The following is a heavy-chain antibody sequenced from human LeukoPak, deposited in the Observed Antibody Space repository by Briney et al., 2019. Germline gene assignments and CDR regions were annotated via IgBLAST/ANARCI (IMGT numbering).Heavy chain of an antibody. J-gene: IGHJ4*02. CDR3: ARGEFYYDL. Sequence: ASVRVFCKPSGYIFTSNSITWVRQAPGQQLEWMGWISTFNGYTKYAQNLQGRITMTRDTSTRTVYLEMRNLRSDDTAVYFCARGEFYYDLWGQGTLVTVSS. CDR1: GYIFTSNS. V-gene: IGHV1-18*04. CDR2: ISTFNGYT. D-gene: IGHD3-16*01.